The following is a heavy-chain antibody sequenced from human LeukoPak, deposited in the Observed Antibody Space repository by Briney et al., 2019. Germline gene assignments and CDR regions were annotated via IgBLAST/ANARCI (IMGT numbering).Heavy chain of an antibody. J-gene: IGHJ4*02. Sequence: SETLSLTCTVSGGSISSYYWSCIRQPPGKGLEWIGYIYYSGSTNYNPSLKSRVTISVDTSKNQFSLKLSSVTAADTAVYYCARDPYGDYYFDYWGQGTLFTVSS. CDR2: IYYSGST. D-gene: IGHD4-17*01. CDR3: ARDPYGDYYFDY. CDR1: GGSISSYY. V-gene: IGHV4-59*01.